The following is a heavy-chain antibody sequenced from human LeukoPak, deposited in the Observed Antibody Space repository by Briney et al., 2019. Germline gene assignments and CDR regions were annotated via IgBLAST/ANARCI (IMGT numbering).Heavy chain of an antibody. CDR3: ARPDSGDYVGY. D-gene: IGHD4-17*01. CDR1: GGSISSSSYY. Sequence: PSETLSLTCTVSGGSISSSSYYWGWIRQPPGKGLVWIGSIYYSGSTYYNPSLKSRVTISVDTSKNQFSLKLSSVAAADRAVYYCARPDSGDYVGYWGQGTLVTVSS. V-gene: IGHV4-39*01. CDR2: IYYSGST. J-gene: IGHJ4*02.